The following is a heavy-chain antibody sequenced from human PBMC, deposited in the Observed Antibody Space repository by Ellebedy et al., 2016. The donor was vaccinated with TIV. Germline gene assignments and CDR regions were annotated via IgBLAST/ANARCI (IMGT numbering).Heavy chain of an antibody. V-gene: IGHV3-23*01. J-gene: IGHJ3*02. Sequence: GESLKISCVGSGFTFSTYAMAWVRQTPGKVLEWVSGTYGGGGTKYYADSVKGRFTISRDNSKNTLYLQMNSLRAEDTAIYYCAKDQIGGDGRWVFDIWGQGTMVTVSS. D-gene: IGHD3-16*01. CDR3: AKDQIGGDGRWVFDI. CDR1: GFTFSTYA. CDR2: TYGGGGTK.